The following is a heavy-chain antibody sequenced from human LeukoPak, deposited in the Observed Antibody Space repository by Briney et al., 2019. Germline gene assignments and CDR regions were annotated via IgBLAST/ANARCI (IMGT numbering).Heavy chain of an antibody. Sequence: SETLSLTCAVYGGSFSGYYWSWIRQPPGKGLEWIGEINHSGSTNYNPSLKSRVTISVDTSKSQFSLKLSSVTAADTAVYYCARAYDFWSGSPFWFDPWGQGTLVTVSS. V-gene: IGHV4-34*01. J-gene: IGHJ5*02. CDR2: INHSGST. CDR1: GGSFSGYY. D-gene: IGHD3-3*01. CDR3: ARAYDFWSGSPFWFDP.